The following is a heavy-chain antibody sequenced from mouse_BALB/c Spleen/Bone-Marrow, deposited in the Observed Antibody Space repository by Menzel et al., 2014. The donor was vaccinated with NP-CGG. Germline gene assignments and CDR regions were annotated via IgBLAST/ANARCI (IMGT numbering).Heavy chain of an antibody. Sequence: QVQLQQSGPELVKPGASVRISCKASGYTFTRYHIQWMKQRPGQGLEWIGWIYPGNVNTKYNEKFKGKATLTADKSSSTAYMQLSSLTSEDSAVYFCAMWLRRDYYAMDYWGQGTSVTVSS. D-gene: IGHD2-2*01. CDR1: GYTFTRYH. V-gene: IGHV1S56*01. CDR2: IYPGNVNT. CDR3: AMWLRRDYYAMDY. J-gene: IGHJ4*01.